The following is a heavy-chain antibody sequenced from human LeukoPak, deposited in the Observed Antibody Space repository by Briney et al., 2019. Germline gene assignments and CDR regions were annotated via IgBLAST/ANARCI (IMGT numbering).Heavy chain of an antibody. CDR2: ISYDGSNK. Sequence: GGSLRLSCAASGFTFSSYWMHWVRQAPGKGLEWVAVISYDGSNKYYADSVKGRFTISRDNSKNTLYLQMNSLRAEDTAVYYCARDKGQVFSGWASAFDIWGQGPMVTVSS. CDR1: GFTFSSYW. V-gene: IGHV3-30*03. J-gene: IGHJ3*02. D-gene: IGHD6-19*01. CDR3: ARDKGQVFSGWASAFDI.